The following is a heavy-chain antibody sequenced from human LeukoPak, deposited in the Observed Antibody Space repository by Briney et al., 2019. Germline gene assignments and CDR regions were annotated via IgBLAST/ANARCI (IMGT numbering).Heavy chain of an antibody. Sequence: PGGSLRLSCAASGFTFDAFGMTWVRQAPGKGLEWVANIKPDGSDKYYVDSVKGRFTISRDNAKNSLYLQMNSLRVEDTAVYYCVAKTFDMWGQGTMVTVSS. J-gene: IGHJ3*02. CDR1: GFTFDAFG. CDR2: IKPDGSDK. V-gene: IGHV3-7*02. CDR3: VAKTFDM.